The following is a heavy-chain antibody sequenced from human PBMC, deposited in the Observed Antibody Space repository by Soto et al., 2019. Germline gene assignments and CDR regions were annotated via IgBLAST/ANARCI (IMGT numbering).Heavy chain of an antibody. J-gene: IGHJ6*02. Sequence: ASVKVSCKASGYTFTGYYMHWVRQAPGQGLEWMGWINPNSGGTNYAQKFQGRVTMTRDTSISTAYMELSSLRAEDTALYYCAKDQYPSQLLYYGMDVWGQGTTVTVSS. CDR3: AKDQYPSQLLYYGMDV. V-gene: IGHV1-2*02. D-gene: IGHD2-2*01. CDR1: GYTFTGYY. CDR2: INPNSGGT.